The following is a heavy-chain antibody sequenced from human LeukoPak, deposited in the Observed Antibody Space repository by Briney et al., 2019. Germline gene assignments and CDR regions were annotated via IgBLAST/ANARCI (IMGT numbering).Heavy chain of an antibody. CDR1: GFTVNSNY. Sequence: GGSLRLSCAASGFTVNSNYMSWVRQAPGKGLEWVAVISYDGSNKYYADSVKGRFTISRDNSKNTLYLQMNSLRAEDTAVYYCASIRIAAGDFDYWGQGTLVTVSS. J-gene: IGHJ4*02. CDR3: ASIRIAAGDFDY. D-gene: IGHD6-25*01. V-gene: IGHV3-30*03. CDR2: ISYDGSNK.